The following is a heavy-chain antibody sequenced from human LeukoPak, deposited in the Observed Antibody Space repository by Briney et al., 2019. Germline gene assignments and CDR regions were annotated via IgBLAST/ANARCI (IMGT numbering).Heavy chain of an antibody. CDR1: GFTFDDYA. J-gene: IGHJ4*02. CDR3: AKDILGQLVPSYFDY. Sequence: GRSLRLSCAASGFTFDDYAMHWVRQAPGKGLEWVSPTSGDGGSTYYADSVKGRFTISRDNSKNSLYLQMNSLRTEDTALYYCAKDILGQLVPSYFDYWGQGTLVTVSS. CDR2: TSGDGGST. D-gene: IGHD6-6*01. V-gene: IGHV3-43*02.